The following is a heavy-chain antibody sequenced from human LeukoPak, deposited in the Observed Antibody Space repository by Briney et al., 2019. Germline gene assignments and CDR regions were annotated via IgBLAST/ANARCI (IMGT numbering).Heavy chain of an antibody. Sequence: GGSLRLSCAASGFTFDDYAMHWVRQAPGKGLEWVSGISWNSGSIGYADSVKGRFTISRDNAKNSLYLQMNSLRAEDTAVYYCARTANFYCFDYWGQGTLVTVSS. V-gene: IGHV3-9*01. J-gene: IGHJ4*02. D-gene: IGHD1-1*01. CDR1: GFTFDDYA. CDR2: ISWNSGSI. CDR3: ARTANFYCFDY.